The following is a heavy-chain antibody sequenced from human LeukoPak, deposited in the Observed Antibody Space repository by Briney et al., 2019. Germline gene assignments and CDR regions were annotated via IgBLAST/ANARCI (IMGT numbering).Heavy chain of an antibody. V-gene: IGHV1-3*01. CDR1: GNTFTSYA. J-gene: IGHJ3*02. CDR2: INAGNGNT. CDR3: ARDHCSGGSCYDDAFDI. D-gene: IGHD2-15*01. Sequence: ASVKVSCKASGNTFTSYAMHWVRQAPGQRLEWMGWINAGNGNTKYSQKFQGRVTITRDTSASTAYMELSSLRSEDTAVYYCARDHCSGGSCYDDAFDIWGQGTMVTVSS.